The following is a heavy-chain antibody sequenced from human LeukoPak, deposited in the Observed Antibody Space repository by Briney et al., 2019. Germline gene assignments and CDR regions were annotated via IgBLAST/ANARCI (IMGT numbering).Heavy chain of an antibody. V-gene: IGHV3-30-3*01. CDR1: GFTFSSYA. CDR2: ISYDGSNK. CDR3: ARDGSSWYTLVGYFDY. D-gene: IGHD6-13*01. Sequence: GGFLRLSCAASGFTFSSYAMHWVRQAPGKGLEWVAVISYDGSNKYYADSVKGRFTISRDNSKNTLYLQMNSLRAEDTAVYYCARDGSSWYTLVGYFDYWGQGTLVTVSS. J-gene: IGHJ4*02.